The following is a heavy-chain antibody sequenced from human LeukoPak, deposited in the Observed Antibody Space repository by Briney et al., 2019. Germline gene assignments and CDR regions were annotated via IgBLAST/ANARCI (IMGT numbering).Heavy chain of an antibody. Sequence: KRGESLKISCKGSGYSFTSYWIGWVRQMPGKGLEWVGIIYPDDSKITYSPAFQGQVTISAVKSLSTSSLQWDSLKASDTAMYYCARFGGATFAQAFFDYWGQGTLVTVSS. J-gene: IGHJ4*02. D-gene: IGHD4-23*01. CDR2: IYPDDSKI. CDR3: ARFGGATFAQAFFDY. V-gene: IGHV5-51*01. CDR1: GYSFTSYW.